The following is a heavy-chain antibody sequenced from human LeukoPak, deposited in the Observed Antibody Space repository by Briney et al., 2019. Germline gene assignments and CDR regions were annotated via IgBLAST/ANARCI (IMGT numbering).Heavy chain of an antibody. J-gene: IGHJ5*02. V-gene: IGHV1-69*01. D-gene: IGHD2-8*01. CDR1: GGTFSSYA. CDR2: IIPIFGTA. CDR3: ARSPQCCTNGVCLPSNWFDP. Sequence: SVKVSCKASGGTFSSYAISWVRQAPGQGLEWMGGIIPIFGTANYAQKFQGRVTITADESTSTAYMELSSLRSEDTAVYYCARSPQCCTNGVCLPSNWFDPWGQGTLVTVSS.